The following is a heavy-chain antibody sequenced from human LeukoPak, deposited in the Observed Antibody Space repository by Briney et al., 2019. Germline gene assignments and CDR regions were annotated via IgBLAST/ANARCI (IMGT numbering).Heavy chain of an antibody. CDR2: IRSKAYGGTT. D-gene: IGHD4-17*01. J-gene: IGHJ4*02. V-gene: IGHV3-49*04. CDR3: TRGHDYGDYRGVDY. CDR1: GFTFSSYS. Sequence: GGSLRLSCAASGFTFSSYSMNWVRQAPGKGLEWVGFIRSKAYGGTTEYAASVKGRFTISRDDSKSIAYLQMNSLKTEDTAVYYCTRGHDYGDYRGVDYWGQGTLVTV.